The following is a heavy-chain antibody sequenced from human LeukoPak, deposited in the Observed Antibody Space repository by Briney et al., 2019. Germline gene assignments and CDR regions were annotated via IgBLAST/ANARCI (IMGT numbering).Heavy chain of an antibody. V-gene: IGHV3-7*01. CDR2: IKHDGSEK. J-gene: IGHJ4*02. D-gene: IGHD5-12*01. CDR1: GFTFSYPW. Sequence: GGSLRLSCAASGFTFSYPWMSWVRQAPGKGLEWVANIKHDGSEKYHVDSVKGRFTISKDNAKNSLYLQMNSLRAEDTAMYYCARDRASAYNLDYWGQGTLVTVSS. CDR3: ARDRASAYNLDY.